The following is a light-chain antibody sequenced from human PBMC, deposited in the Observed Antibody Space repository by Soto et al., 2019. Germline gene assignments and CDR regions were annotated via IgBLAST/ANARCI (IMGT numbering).Light chain of an antibody. CDR1: QSVSSN. V-gene: IGKV3-15*01. CDR2: GAS. CDR3: QQYSSWPPRG. Sequence: EVVMTQSPATLSVSPGERATLSCRASQSVSSNLAWYQQKPGQAPRLLIYGASTRATGIPARFSGSGSGTEFTLTISSLQSEDFALYYCQQYSSWPPRGFGPGTKVDF. J-gene: IGKJ3*01.